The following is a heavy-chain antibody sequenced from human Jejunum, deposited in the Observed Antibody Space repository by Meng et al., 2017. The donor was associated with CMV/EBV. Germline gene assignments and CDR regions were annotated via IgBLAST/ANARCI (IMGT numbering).Heavy chain of an antibody. CDR1: GYIFTDYS. D-gene: IGHD4/OR15-4a*01. Sequence: TASGYIFTDYSIHWVRQAPGQGLEWMALINPSGYNTNYTQKFQGRITVTRDTSTRTVYMELNNLTFEDTAVYYCAKEGVLYGMDVWGQGTTVTVSS. J-gene: IGHJ6*02. CDR2: INPSGYNT. V-gene: IGHV1-46*01. CDR3: AKEGVLYGMDV.